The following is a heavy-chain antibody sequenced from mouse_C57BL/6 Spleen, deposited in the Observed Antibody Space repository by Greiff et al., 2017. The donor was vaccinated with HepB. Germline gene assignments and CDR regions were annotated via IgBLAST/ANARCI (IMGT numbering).Heavy chain of an antibody. D-gene: IGHD4-1*01. CDR3: TRRGGTRYFDY. CDR2: IRNKANNHAT. V-gene: IGHV6-6*01. J-gene: IGHJ2*01. CDR1: GFTFSDAW. Sequence: EVQLQQSGGGLVQPGGSMKLSCAASGFTFSDAWMDWVRQSPEKGLEWVAEIRNKANNHATYYAESVKGRFTISRDDSKSSVYLQMNSLRAEDTGIYYCTRRGGTRYFDYWGQGTTLTVSS.